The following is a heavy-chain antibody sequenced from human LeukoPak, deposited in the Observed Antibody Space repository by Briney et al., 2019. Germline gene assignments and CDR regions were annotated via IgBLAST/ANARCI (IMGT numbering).Heavy chain of an antibody. CDR3: ARDGYCSSTSCYYFDY. J-gene: IGHJ4*02. D-gene: IGHD2-2*01. Sequence: GGSLRLSCAASGFTFSTYFMHWIRQAPGKGLVWVSRINGDGKSTTYADSVMGRFTISRDNAKNTLYLQMNSLRAEDTAVYYCARDGYCSSTSCYYFDYWGQGTLVTVSS. CDR2: INGDGKST. V-gene: IGHV3-74*01. CDR1: GFTFSTYF.